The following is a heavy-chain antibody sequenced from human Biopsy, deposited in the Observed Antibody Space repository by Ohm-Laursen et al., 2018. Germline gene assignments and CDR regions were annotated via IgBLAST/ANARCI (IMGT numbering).Heavy chain of an antibody. Sequence: SLRLSCAASGFTFSSYGMHWVRQAPGKGLEWVAVISYDGSNKYYADSVKGRFTIARDNSKNTLYLQMNRLRAEDTAVYYCSKDMGSGYGGNSGDAFDIWGQGTMVTVSS. D-gene: IGHD4-23*01. CDR3: SKDMGSGYGGNSGDAFDI. CDR1: GFTFSSYG. V-gene: IGHV3-30*18. J-gene: IGHJ3*02. CDR2: ISYDGSNK.